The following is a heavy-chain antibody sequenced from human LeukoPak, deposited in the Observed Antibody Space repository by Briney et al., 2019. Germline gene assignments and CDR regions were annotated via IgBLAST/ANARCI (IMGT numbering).Heavy chain of an antibody. J-gene: IGHJ3*02. CDR3: AKDLSGYSSGWYTVGSAFDI. CDR1: GFTFDDYA. V-gene: IGHV3-9*01. Sequence: PGGSLRLSCAASGFTFDDYAMHWVRQAPGKGLEWVSGISWNSGSIGYADSVKGRFTISRDNAKNSLYLQMNSLRAEDTALYYCAKDLSGYSSGWYTVGSAFDIWGQGTMVTVSS. CDR2: ISWNSGSI. D-gene: IGHD6-19*01.